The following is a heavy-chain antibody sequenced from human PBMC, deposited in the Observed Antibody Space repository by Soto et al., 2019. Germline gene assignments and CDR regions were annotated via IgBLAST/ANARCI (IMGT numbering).Heavy chain of an antibody. CDR1: GFTFSSYS. CDR2: ISSSSSYI. D-gene: IGHD3-3*01. CDR3: ARDDAVVLETYYFDY. V-gene: IGHV3-21*01. Sequence: GGSLRLSCAASGFTFSSYSMNWVRQAPGKGLEWVSSISSSSSYIYYADSVKGRFTISRDNAKNSLYLQMNSLRAEDTAVYYCARDDAVVLETYYFDYWGQGTLVTVSS. J-gene: IGHJ4*02.